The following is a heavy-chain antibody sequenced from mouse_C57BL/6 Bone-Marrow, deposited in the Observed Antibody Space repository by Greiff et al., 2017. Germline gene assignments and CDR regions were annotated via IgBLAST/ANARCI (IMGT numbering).Heavy chain of an antibody. CDR3: ARATVGAPQYWYFDV. Sequence: QVQLQQSGAELARPGASVKLSCKASGYTFTSYGISWVKQSTGKGLEWIGEIYPRSGNHYYNEKFKGKATLTADKSSSTAYMELRSLTSEDSAVYFCARATVGAPQYWYFDVGGTGTAVTVSS. CDR2: IYPRSGNH. D-gene: IGHD6-1*01. J-gene: IGHJ1*03. V-gene: IGHV1-81*01. CDR1: GYTFTSYG.